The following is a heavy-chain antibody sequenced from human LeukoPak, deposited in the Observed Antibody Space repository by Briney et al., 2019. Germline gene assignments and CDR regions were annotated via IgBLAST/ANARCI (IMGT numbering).Heavy chain of an antibody. D-gene: IGHD5-12*01. CDR1: GYTFTNYD. CDR3: AKAGIVDTMNADWFVP. Sequence: GASVKVSCKASGYTFTNYDINWVRQATGQGLEWMGYMNPNTGNTGYAQKFQGRVTMTRDTSISTVYMELSSLTSEDTAVYYCAKAGIVDTMNADWFVPWGQGALVTVSS. V-gene: IGHV1-8*01. J-gene: IGHJ5*02. CDR2: MNPNTGNT.